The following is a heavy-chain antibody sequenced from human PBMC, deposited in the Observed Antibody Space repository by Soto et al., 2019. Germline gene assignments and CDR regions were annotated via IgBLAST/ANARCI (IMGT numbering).Heavy chain of an antibody. V-gene: IGHV4-34*01. CDR2: INHRGST. Sequence: PSETLSLTCVPYGGSFSGYYWSWIRQSPGKGLEWIGGINHRGSTNYTPSLESRVTISVDTSKNQFSLKLPSVTAADTAMYYCARDGFCTSTTCRVGNWFDPPGQATMVTFSS. CDR3: ARDGFCTSTTCRVGNWFDP. CDR1: GGSFSGYY. J-gene: IGHJ5*02. D-gene: IGHD2-2*01.